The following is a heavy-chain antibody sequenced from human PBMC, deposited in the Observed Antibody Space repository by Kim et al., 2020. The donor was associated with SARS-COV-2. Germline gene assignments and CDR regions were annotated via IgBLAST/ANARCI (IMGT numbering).Heavy chain of an antibody. J-gene: IGHJ4*02. V-gene: IGHV3-30*02. Sequence: YYADSVKGRFTISRDNSKSTLYLQMNRLRAEDTAVYYCAKGIVGAAVDYWGQGTLVIVSS. D-gene: IGHD1-26*01. CDR3: AKGIVGAAVDY.